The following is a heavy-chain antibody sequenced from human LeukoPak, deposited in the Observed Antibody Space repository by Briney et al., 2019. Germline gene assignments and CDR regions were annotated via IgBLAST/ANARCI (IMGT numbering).Heavy chain of an antibody. Sequence: SETLSLTCTVSGGSISSYYWNWIRLPPGKGLEWIGYIYSSGSTIYNPSLKSRVTISIDTSRNQFSLRLSSVTAADTAVYYCARDHRSGGSCYPGWFDPWGQGTLVTVSS. V-gene: IGHV4-59*01. J-gene: IGHJ5*02. CDR3: ARDHRSGGSCYPGWFDP. CDR1: GGSISSYY. CDR2: IYSSGST. D-gene: IGHD2-15*01.